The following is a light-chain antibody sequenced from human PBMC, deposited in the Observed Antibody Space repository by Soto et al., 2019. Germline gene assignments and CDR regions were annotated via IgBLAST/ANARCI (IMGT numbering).Light chain of an antibody. V-gene: IGKV1-12*01. CDR3: QQGYSFPVT. CDR2: AAS. Sequence: DIQMTQSPSTLSASVGDRITITCRASQSISSWLAWYQQKPGKAPKLLVYAASSLQSGVPSRFSGSGSGTDFTLTIGSLQPEDFATYYCQQGYSFPVTFDGGSMVDIK. CDR1: QSISSW. J-gene: IGKJ4*01.